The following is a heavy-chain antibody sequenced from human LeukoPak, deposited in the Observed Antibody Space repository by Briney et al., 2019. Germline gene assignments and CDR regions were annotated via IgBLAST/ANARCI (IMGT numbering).Heavy chain of an antibody. J-gene: IGHJ4*02. CDR3: ARPDSLVPSTIDY. CDR2: IYYNGNS. CDR1: GDSISSRNYY. D-gene: IGHD2-2*01. Sequence: SETLSLTCTVSGDSISSRNYYWGWIRQPPGKGLEWIGSIYYNGNSYYNPSLKSRVTMFVDTSMNRFSLKLTSVTAADTAVYYCARPDSLVPSTIDYWGQGILVTVSS. V-gene: IGHV4-39*01.